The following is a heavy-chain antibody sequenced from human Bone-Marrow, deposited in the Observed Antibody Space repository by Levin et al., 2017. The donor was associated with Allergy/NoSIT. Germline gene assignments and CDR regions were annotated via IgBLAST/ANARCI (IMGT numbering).Heavy chain of an antibody. CDR3: ARDVGPTYGWFDP. J-gene: IGHJ5*02. CDR2: VYFSGYT. D-gene: IGHD1-26*01. Sequence: MASETLSLTCSVSGGSIDNYYWNWIRQSPGKGLEWIGYVYFSGYTMYNPSLKSRVTISVDTSKNQVSLNVNSLIAADTAIYYCARDVGPTYGWFDPWGQGTMVTVS. V-gene: IGHV4-59*01. CDR1: GGSIDNYY.